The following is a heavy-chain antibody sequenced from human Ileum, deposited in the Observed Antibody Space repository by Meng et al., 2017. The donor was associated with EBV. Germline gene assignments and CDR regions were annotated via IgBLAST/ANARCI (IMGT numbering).Heavy chain of an antibody. Sequence: EVKWVGSGGGLVRPGGSLRLSCAAFGFTFSSYVMHWVRQAPGKGLVWVSRISHDGSNTMYADSVKGRFTVSRDNAKNTLYVQMNNLRAEDTAVYYCTTDTRFRIDSWGQGTLVTVSS. CDR3: TTDTRFRIDS. CDR2: ISHDGSNT. V-gene: IGHV3-74*03. CDR1: GFTFSSYV. D-gene: IGHD2-21*01. J-gene: IGHJ4*02.